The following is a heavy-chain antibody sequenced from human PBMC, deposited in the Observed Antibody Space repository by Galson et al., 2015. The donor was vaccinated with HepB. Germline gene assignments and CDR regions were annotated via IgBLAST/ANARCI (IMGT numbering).Heavy chain of an antibody. J-gene: IGHJ6*02. CDR1: GYTLTELS. CDR3: ATAPRASTSFYYYGMDV. Sequence: SVKVSCKVSGYTLTELSMHWVRQAPGKGLEWMGGFDPEDGETIYAQKFQGRVTMTEDTSTDTAYMELSSLRSEDTAVYYCATAPRASTSFYYYGMDVWGQGTTVTVSS. D-gene: IGHD1-26*01. CDR2: FDPEDGET. V-gene: IGHV1-24*01.